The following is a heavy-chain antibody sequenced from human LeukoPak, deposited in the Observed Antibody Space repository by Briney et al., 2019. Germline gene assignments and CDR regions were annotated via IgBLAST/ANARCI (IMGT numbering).Heavy chain of an antibody. V-gene: IGHV1-18*01. Sequence: ASVKVSCKTSGYTFTSYGISWVRQAPGQGLEWMGWVSAYNGNTNYAQKLQGRVTMTTDTSTSTAYMELRSLRSDDTAVYYCARRKLKAAAGPYYFDYWGQGTLVTVSS. CDR2: VSAYNGNT. D-gene: IGHD6-13*01. J-gene: IGHJ4*02. CDR3: ARRKLKAAAGPYYFDY. CDR1: GYTFTSYG.